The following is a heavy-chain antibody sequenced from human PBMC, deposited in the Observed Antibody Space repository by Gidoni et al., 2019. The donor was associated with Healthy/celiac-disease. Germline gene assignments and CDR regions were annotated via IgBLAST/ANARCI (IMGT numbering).Heavy chain of an antibody. Sequence: QVQLQESGPGLVKPSQTLSLTCTVSGGPISSGCYYWSWIRQHPGKGLEWVGYIYYSGITYDNPSLKSRVTISVDTSKNQFSMKLSSVTAADTAVYYCARVDTDYYGSGSYLDYWGQGTLVTVSS. J-gene: IGHJ4*02. CDR1: GGPISSGCYY. D-gene: IGHD3-10*01. CDR3: ARVDTDYYGSGSYLDY. V-gene: IGHV4-31*03. CDR2: IYYSGIT.